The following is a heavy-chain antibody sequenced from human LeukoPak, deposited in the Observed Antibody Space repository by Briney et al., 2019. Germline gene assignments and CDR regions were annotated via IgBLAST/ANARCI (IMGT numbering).Heavy chain of an antibody. D-gene: IGHD3-3*01. J-gene: IGHJ5*02. CDR2: IYYSGST. Sequence: PSETLSLTCTVSGGSISSYYWSWIRQPPGKGLEGIGYIYYSGSTNYNPSLKSRVTISVDTSKNQFSLKLSSVTAADTAVYYCARDVLRFLEWLSQPNWFDPWGQGTLVTVSS. CDR1: GGSISSYY. V-gene: IGHV4-59*12. CDR3: ARDVLRFLEWLSQPNWFDP.